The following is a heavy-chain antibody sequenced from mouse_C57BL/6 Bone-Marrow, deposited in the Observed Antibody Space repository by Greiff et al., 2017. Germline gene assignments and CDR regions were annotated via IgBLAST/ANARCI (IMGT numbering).Heavy chain of an antibody. J-gene: IGHJ1*03. D-gene: IGHD1-1*01. CDR3: ARYHYYGSRYWYFDV. V-gene: IGHV7-3*01. CDR2: IRNKANGYTT. Sequence: EVMLVESGGGLVQPGGSLSLSCAASGFTFTDYYMSWVRQPPGKALEWLSFIRNKANGYTTEYSASVKGRFTISRDNSQSILYLQMNALRAEDSATYYCARYHYYGSRYWYFDVWGTGTTVTVSS. CDR1: GFTFTDYY.